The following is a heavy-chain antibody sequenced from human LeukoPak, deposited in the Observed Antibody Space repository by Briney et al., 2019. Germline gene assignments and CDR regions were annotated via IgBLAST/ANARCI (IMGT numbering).Heavy chain of an antibody. D-gene: IGHD1-26*01. J-gene: IGHJ4*02. CDR1: GFTFSIYW. V-gene: IGHV3-23*01. Sequence: GGSLRLSCAPSGFTFSIYWMSWVRQAPGKGLEWVSAISGSGGRTYHADSVKGRFTISRDNSKSTLYLQMNSLRAEDTAVYSCAKGALYSGTYYSFDDWGQGTLVTVSS. CDR2: ISGSGGRT. CDR3: AKGALYSGTYYSFDD.